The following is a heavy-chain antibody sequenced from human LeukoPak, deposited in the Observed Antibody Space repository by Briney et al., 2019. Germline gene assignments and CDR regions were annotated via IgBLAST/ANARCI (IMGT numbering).Heavy chain of an antibody. CDR2: INPSGGST. Sequence: ASVKVSCKASGYTFTSHYMHWVRQAPGQGLEWMGIINPSGGSTSYAQKFQRRVTMTRDTSTSTVYMELRSMSYEDTAVYYCATARRLEGYCSSTTCLVPYNWLDPWGQGTLVTVSS. V-gene: IGHV1-46*03. D-gene: IGHD2-2*01. J-gene: IGHJ5*02. CDR3: ATARRLEGYCSSTTCLVPYNWLDP. CDR1: GYTFTSHY.